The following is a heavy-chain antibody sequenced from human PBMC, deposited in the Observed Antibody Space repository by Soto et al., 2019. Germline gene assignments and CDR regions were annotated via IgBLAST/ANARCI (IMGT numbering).Heavy chain of an antibody. CDR3: AKDIREYSSGWTYFDY. V-gene: IGHV3-9*01. CDR1: GFTFHDYA. CDR2: ITWNSGSI. J-gene: IGHJ4*01. Sequence: GGSLRLSCAASGFTFHDYAMHWVRQGQGKGLEWVSGITWNSGSIDYADSVKGRFTISRDNAKNSLYLQMNSLRPEDTALYYCAKDIREYSSGWTYFDYWGHGTLVTVSS. D-gene: IGHD6-19*01.